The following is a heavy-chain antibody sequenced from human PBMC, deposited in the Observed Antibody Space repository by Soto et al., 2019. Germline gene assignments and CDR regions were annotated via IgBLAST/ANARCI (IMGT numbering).Heavy chain of an antibody. CDR2: IIPIFGTA. V-gene: IGHV1-69*13. D-gene: IGHD6-13*01. Sequence: PGASVKVSCKASGGTFSSYAISWVRQAPGQGLEWMGGIIPIFGTANYAQKFQGRVTITADESTSTAYMELSSLRSEDTAVYYCARDRTVGGSWYSWFDPWGQGTLVTVSS. CDR1: GGTFSSYA. J-gene: IGHJ5*02. CDR3: ARDRTVGGSWYSWFDP.